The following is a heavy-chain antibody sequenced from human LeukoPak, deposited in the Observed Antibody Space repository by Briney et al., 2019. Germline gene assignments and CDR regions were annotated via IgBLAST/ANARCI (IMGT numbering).Heavy chain of an antibody. D-gene: IGHD1-26*01. CDR2: INPNSGGT. J-gene: IGHJ4*02. CDR1: GYTFTGYY. CDR3: GVGSGSYSVDY. Sequence: ASVKVSCKASGYTFTGYYMHWVRQAPGQGLEWMGWINPNSGGTNYAENFQGRVTMTRDTSISTTYMGPGRLRSDDTAVYYCGVGSGSYSVDYWGQGTLVTVSS. V-gene: IGHV1-2*02.